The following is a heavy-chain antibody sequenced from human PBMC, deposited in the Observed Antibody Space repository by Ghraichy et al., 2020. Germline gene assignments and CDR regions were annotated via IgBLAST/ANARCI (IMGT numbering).Heavy chain of an antibody. J-gene: IGHJ4*02. Sequence: GALRLSCAASGFTFSSYSMNWVRQAPGKGLEWVSSISSSSSYIYYADSVKGRFAISRDNAKNSLYLQMNSLRAEDTAVYYCARWVTYYYDSSRSKFDYWGQGTLVTVSS. CDR2: ISSSSSYI. CDR1: GFTFSSYS. D-gene: IGHD3-22*01. V-gene: IGHV3-21*01. CDR3: ARWVTYYYDSSRSKFDY.